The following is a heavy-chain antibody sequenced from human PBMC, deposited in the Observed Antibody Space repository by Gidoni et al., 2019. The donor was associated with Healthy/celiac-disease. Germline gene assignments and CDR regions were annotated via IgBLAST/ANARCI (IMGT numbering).Heavy chain of an antibody. V-gene: IGHV4-34*01. CDR2: INHSGST. CDR1: GGSFRGYY. J-gene: IGHJ6*02. CDR3: ARFRFPLQPIYYYGMDV. Sequence: QVQLQQWGAGLLKPSETLSLTCAVYGGSFRGYYWSWIRQPPGKGLEWIGEINHSGSTNYNPSLKSRVTISVDTSKNQFSLKLSSVTAADTAVYYCARFRFPLQPIYYYGMDVWGQGTTVTVSS. D-gene: IGHD5-18*01.